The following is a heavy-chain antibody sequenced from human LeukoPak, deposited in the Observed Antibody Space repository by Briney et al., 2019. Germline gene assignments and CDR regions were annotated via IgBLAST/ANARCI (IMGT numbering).Heavy chain of an antibody. CDR1: GYTFTGYY. D-gene: IGHD6-13*01. CDR2: IATYNGKT. Sequence: GASVKVSCKASGYTFTGYYMHWVRQAPGQGLEWMGWIATYNGKTKYAEKVQGRVTMTTDTSTTTAYMELRTLRSDDTAVYYCARDMVGLAADGNWFDPWGQGTLVTVSS. J-gene: IGHJ5*02. V-gene: IGHV1-18*04. CDR3: ARDMVGLAADGNWFDP.